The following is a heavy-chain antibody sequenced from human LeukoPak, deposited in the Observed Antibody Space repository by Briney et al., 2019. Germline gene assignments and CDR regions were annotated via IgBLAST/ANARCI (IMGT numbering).Heavy chain of an antibody. CDR3: AKDSLYDFWSGYYTGIESGYYYGMDV. J-gene: IGHJ6*02. CDR1: GFTFDDYA. D-gene: IGHD3-3*01. Sequence: GGSLRLSCAASGFTFDDYAMHWVRQAPGKGLEWVSLISWDGGSTYYADSVKGRFTISRDNSKNSLYLQMNSLRTEDTALYYCAKDSLYDFWSGYYTGIESGYYYGMDVWGQGTTVTVSS. CDR2: ISWDGGST. V-gene: IGHV3-43*01.